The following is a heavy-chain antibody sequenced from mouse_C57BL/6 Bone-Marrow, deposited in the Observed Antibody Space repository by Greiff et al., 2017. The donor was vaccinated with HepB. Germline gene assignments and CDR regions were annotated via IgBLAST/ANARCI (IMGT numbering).Heavy chain of an antibody. CDR3: AGDRAAQATWAYAMDY. V-gene: IGHV12-3*01. D-gene: IGHD3-2*02. J-gene: IGHJ4*01. Sequence: VQLVESGPGLVKPSQSLFLTCSITGFPITSGYYWIWIRQSPGKPLEWMGYITHSGETFYNPSLQSPISITRETSKNQFFLQLNSVTTEDTAMYYCAGDRAAQATWAYAMDYWGQGTSVTVSS. CDR1: GFPITSGYY. CDR2: ITHSGET.